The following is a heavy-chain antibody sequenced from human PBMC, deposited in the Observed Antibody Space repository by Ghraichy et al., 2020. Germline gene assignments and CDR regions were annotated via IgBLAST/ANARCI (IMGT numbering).Heavy chain of an antibody. D-gene: IGHD2-15*01. CDR2: ISYDGSNK. J-gene: IGHJ4*02. CDR3: AREPYCSGGSCYSIWSRLDY. CDR1: GFTFSSYA. Sequence: GGSLRLSCAASGFTFSSYAMHWVRQAPGKGLEWVAVISYDGSNKYYADSVKGRFTISRDNSKNTLYLQMNSLRAEDTAVYYCAREPYCSGGSCYSIWSRLDYWGQGTLVTVSS. V-gene: IGHV3-30-3*01.